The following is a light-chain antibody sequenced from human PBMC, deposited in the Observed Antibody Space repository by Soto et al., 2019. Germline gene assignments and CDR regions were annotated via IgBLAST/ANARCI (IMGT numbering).Light chain of an antibody. J-gene: IGLJ1*01. Sequence: QTALTLAAAVSGSPGESSTISSTRSSGHIGSYNRGSWYQQHPGKAPKLRLYEVTDRPSGGANRFSGSKSGNPASLTISGLQAEDEAEYYCSSYPHINTMARIFGTGTNVTVL. CDR1: SGHIGSYNR. CDR2: EVT. V-gene: IGLV2-14*01. CDR3: SSYPHINTMARI.